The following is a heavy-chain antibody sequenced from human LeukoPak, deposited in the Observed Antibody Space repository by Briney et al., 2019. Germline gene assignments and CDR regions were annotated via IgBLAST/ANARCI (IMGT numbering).Heavy chain of an antibody. D-gene: IGHD2-15*01. V-gene: IGHV3-23*01. CDR2: ISNTGGTT. CDR3: AKNGDRGAYCSGGTCYPYFYYYMDV. CDR1: GFTFSSYG. Sequence: PGGSLRLSCAASGFTFSSYGMSWVRQAPGKGLEWVSAISNTGGTTYYAGSVKGRFTISRDNSRNTLYLQVNGLRAEDMAIYYCAKNGDRGAYCSGGTCYPYFYYYMDVWGKGTTVTFSS. J-gene: IGHJ6*03.